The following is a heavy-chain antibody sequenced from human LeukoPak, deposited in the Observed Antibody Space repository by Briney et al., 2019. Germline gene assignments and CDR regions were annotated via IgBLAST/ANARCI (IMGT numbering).Heavy chain of an antibody. J-gene: IGHJ2*01. CDR1: GGSISSSSYY. CDR2: IYYSGST. D-gene: IGHD6-13*01. CDR3: ARGYSSSWYGKTPYWYFDL. V-gene: IGHV4-39*01. Sequence: SETLSLTCTVSGGSISSSSYYWGWIRQPPGEGLEWIGSIYYSGSTYYNPSLKSRVTISVDTSKNQFSLKLSSVTAADTAVYYCARGYSSSWYGKTPYWYFDLWGRGTLVTVSS.